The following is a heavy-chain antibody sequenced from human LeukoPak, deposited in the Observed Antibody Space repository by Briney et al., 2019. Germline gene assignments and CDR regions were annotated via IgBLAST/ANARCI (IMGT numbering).Heavy chain of an antibody. Sequence: TGGSLRLSCAASGFTFSRYAMNWVRQAPGKGLEWVSYINTDSSDIHYADSVKGRFTISRDNARNTLYLQLSSLRAEDSAVYYWGRDTSRQGLFDPWGQEPRVPVPS. D-gene: IGHD2-21*01. V-gene: IGHV3-21*05. CDR1: GFTFSRYA. J-gene: IGHJ5*02. CDR2: INTDSSDI. CDR3: GRDTSRQGLFDP.